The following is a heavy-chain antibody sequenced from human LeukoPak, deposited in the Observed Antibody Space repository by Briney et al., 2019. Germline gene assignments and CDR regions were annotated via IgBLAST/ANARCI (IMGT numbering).Heavy chain of an antibody. CDR2: ISTSGSII. V-gene: IGHV3-48*03. CDR3: ARDPLMVRGVITSYYFDY. D-gene: IGHD3-10*01. CDR1: GFTFGSYE. Sequence: GGSLRLSCEASGFTFGSYEMTWVRQAPGKGLEWLSYISTSGSIIVYADSVKGRFTISRDNAKNSLYLQMNSLRAEDTAVYYCARDPLMVRGVITSYYFDYWGQGTLVTVSS. J-gene: IGHJ4*02.